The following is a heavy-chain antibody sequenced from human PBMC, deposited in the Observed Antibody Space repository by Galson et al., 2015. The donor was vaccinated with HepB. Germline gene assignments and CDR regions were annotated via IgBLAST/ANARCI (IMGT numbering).Heavy chain of an antibody. CDR3: VKDLRMSGVYGSGDYYDYGMDV. J-gene: IGHJ6*02. CDR1: GLIFNNYA. Sequence: SLRLSCAASGLIFNNYAMTWVRQGPGKGLEWVSAISGGGSSTFYADSVKSRFTISRDNSRKILYLLMTSLTVEDTAVYYCVKDLRMSGVYGSGDYYDYGMDVWGQGTSVTVSS. D-gene: IGHD3-10*01. V-gene: IGHV3-23*01. CDR2: ISGGGSST.